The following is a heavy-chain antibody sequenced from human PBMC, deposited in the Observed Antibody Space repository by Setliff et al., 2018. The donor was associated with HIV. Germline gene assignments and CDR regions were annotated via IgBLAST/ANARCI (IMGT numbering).Heavy chain of an antibody. CDR3: ARDLAWTVVAAYEFDY. CDR1: GFTFSSYS. J-gene: IGHJ4*02. D-gene: IGHD2-15*01. Sequence: PGGSLRLSCAASGFTFSSYSMNWVRQAPGKGLEWVSSIGSSGNYIYYADSVKGRFTISRDNAKNSLYLQMNSLRAEDTAVYYCARDLAWTVVAAYEFDYWGQGTLVTVSS. CDR2: IGSSGNYI. V-gene: IGHV3-21*01.